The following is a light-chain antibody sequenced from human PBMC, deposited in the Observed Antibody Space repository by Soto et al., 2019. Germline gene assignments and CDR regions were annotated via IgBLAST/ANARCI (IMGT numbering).Light chain of an antibody. CDR2: GAS. Sequence: ETVLTQSPGTLSLSPGERATLSCRASQSVTSNYLAWYQQKPGQAPRLLIYGASSRATGIPDKFSGSGSGTDFTLTISRLEPEDFAVYYCQQYGGLPLTFGGGTKVEIK. CDR1: QSVTSNY. V-gene: IGKV3-20*01. CDR3: QQYGGLPLT. J-gene: IGKJ4*01.